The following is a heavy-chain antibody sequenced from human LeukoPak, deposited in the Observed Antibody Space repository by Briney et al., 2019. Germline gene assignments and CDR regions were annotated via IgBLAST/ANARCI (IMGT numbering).Heavy chain of an antibody. D-gene: IGHD1-1*01. CDR2: IYYSGNT. J-gene: IGHJ4*02. Sequence: SETLSLTCSVSGGSISSGDYYWSWIRQPPGKGLEWIGYIYYSGNTYYNPSLKSRVTISVDTSKNQFSLKLNSVTAADTAVYFCARDMYGTNCLDYWGQGALVTISS. V-gene: IGHV4-30-4*02. CDR3: ARDMYGTNCLDY. CDR1: GGSISSGDYY.